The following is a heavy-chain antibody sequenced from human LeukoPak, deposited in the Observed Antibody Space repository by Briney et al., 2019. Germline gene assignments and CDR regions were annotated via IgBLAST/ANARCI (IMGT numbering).Heavy chain of an antibody. Sequence: ASVKVSCKASGYTFTGYYMHWVRQAPGQGLEWMGWINPNSGGTNYAQKFQGWVTMTRDTSISTAYMELSRLRSDDTAVYYCARAEGLRSSSTRCSDYENWFDPWGQGTLVTVSS. D-gene: IGHD2-2*01. CDR3: ARAEGLRSSSTRCSDYENWFDP. V-gene: IGHV1-2*04. J-gene: IGHJ5*02. CDR2: INPNSGGT. CDR1: GYTFTGYY.